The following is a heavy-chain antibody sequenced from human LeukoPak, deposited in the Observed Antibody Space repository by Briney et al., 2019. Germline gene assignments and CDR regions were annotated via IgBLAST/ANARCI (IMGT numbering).Heavy chain of an antibody. CDR1: GFTFSSYV. CDR3: AQAPAYDTSGYYSDF. Sequence: GGSLRLSCAASGFTFSSYVMTWVRQAPGKGLEWVSAISGSGSNTYYADSVKGRFTISRDNSKNTLSLQMDSLRAEDTAVYYCAQAPAYDTSGYYSDFWGQGTLVTLSS. V-gene: IGHV3-23*01. CDR2: ISGSGSNT. D-gene: IGHD3-22*01. J-gene: IGHJ4*02.